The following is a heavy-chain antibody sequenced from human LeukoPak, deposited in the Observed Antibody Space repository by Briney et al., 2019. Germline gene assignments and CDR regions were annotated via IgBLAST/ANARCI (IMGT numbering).Heavy chain of an antibody. CDR2: IYYSGST. J-gene: IGHJ3*02. CDR3: AGSTSQRSRVFGPFDI. Sequence: PSETLSLTCTVSGGSISSYYWSWIRQPPGKGLEWIGYIYYSGSTNYNPSLKSRVTISVDTSKNQFSLKLSPVTAADTAVYYCAGSTSQRSRVFGPFDIWGQGTMVTVSS. CDR1: GGSISSYY. D-gene: IGHD2-2*01. V-gene: IGHV4-59*01.